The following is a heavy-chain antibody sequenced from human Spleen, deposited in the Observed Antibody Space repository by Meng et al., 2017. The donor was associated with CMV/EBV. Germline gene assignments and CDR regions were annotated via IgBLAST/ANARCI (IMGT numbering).Heavy chain of an antibody. CDR3: AKPMGDFWSGYYMEPFDY. J-gene: IGHJ4*02. CDR2: ISWDGGST. CDR1: NFDDYT. D-gene: IGHD3-3*01. Sequence: NFDDYTMHWVRQAPGKGLEWVSLISWDGGSTYYADSVKGRFTISRDNSKNFLYLQMNSLRTEDTALYYCAKPMGDFWSGYYMEPFDYWGQGTLVTVSS. V-gene: IGHV3-43*01.